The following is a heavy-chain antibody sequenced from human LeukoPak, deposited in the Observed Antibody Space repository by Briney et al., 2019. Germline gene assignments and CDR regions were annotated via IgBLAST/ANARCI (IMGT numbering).Heavy chain of an antibody. J-gene: IGHJ4*02. CDR3: ARSHSSAWYY. V-gene: IGHV5-51*01. D-gene: IGHD6-19*01. CDR2: INPGDSDI. CDR1: GYSFTSYW. Sequence: LGESLKISCKGSGYSFTSYWIGWVRQMPGKGLEWMGIINPGDSDIRYSPSFQGQVTIPADKSISTAYLQWSSLKASDTAMYYCARSHSSAWYYWGQGTLVTVSS.